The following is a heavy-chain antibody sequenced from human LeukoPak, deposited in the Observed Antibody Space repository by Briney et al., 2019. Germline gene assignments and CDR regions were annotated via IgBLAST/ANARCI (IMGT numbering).Heavy chain of an antibody. J-gene: IGHJ2*01. CDR1: GGSFSGYY. V-gene: IGHV4-34*01. D-gene: IGHD6-13*01. Sequence: PSETLSLTCAVYGGSFSGYYWSWIRQPPGKGLEWIGEINHSGSTNYNPSLKSRVTISVDTSKNQFSLKLSSVTAADTAVYYCARYIAAGKGPRMRYFDLWGRGTLVTVSS. CDR3: ARYIAAGKGPRMRYFDL. CDR2: INHSGST.